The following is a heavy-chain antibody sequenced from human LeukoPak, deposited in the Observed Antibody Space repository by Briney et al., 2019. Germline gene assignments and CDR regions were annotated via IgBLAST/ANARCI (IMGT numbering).Heavy chain of an antibody. Sequence: SETLSLTCAVYGGSFSGYYWSWIRQPRGKGLEWIGEINHSGSTNYNPSLKSRVTISVDTSKNQFSLKLSSVTAADTAVYYCASSPGLAYYYYGMDVWGQGTTVTVSS. V-gene: IGHV4-34*01. CDR2: INHSGST. CDR3: ASSPGLAYYYYGMDV. D-gene: IGHD3/OR15-3a*01. J-gene: IGHJ6*02. CDR1: GGSFSGYY.